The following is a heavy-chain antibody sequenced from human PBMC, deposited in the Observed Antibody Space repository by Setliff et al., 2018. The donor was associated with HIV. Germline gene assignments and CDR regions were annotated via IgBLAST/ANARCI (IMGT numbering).Heavy chain of an antibody. J-gene: IGHJ3*02. CDR3: ARDRSGTSYAGDDAFDI. CDR2: ISAGGYT. Sequence: SETLSLTCTVSGGSISIYYWSWIRQLPGEGREWIGRISAGGYTYYNPSLQSRVTMSVDMSKNQFSLKLSSVTAADTAIYYCARDRSGTSYAGDDAFDIWGQGTMVTVSS. D-gene: IGHD3-3*01. CDR1: GGSISIYY. V-gene: IGHV4-4*07.